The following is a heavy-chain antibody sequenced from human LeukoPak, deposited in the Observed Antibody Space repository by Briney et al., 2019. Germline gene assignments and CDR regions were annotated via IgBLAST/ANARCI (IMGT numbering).Heavy chain of an antibody. CDR2: ISAYNGNT. Sequence: GASVKVSCKASGYTFTSYGISWVRQAPGQALECMGWISAYNGNTNYAQKLQGRVTMTTDTSTSTAYMELRSLRSDDTAVYYCARFPHTGYSSSWYEIGDYWGQGTLVTVSS. D-gene: IGHD6-13*01. J-gene: IGHJ4*02. V-gene: IGHV1-18*01. CDR3: ARFPHTGYSSSWYEIGDY. CDR1: GYTFTSYG.